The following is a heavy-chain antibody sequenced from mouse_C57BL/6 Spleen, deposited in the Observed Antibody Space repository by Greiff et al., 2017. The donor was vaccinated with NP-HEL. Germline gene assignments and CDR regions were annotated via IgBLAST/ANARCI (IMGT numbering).Heavy chain of an antibody. Sequence: QVQLQQPGAELVKPGASVKLSCKASGYTFTSYWMQWVKQRPGQGLEWIGEIDPSDSYTNYNQKFKGKAKLPVDTSSSTAYMQLSSLTSEDSAVYYCARWATTGVATGAMDYWGQGTSVTVAS. CDR3: ARWATTGVATGAMDY. CDR1: GYTFTSYW. D-gene: IGHD1-1*01. CDR2: IDPSDSYT. J-gene: IGHJ4*01. V-gene: IGHV1-50*01.